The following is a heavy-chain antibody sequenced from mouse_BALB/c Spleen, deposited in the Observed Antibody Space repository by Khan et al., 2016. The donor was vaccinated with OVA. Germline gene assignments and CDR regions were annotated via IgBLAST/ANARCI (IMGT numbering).Heavy chain of an antibody. D-gene: IGHD1-1*01. CDR1: GYSFTGYY. Sequence: VQLKESGPDLVKPGASVKISCKASGYSFTGYYIHWVKQSHGKSLEWIGRINPNNGGTSYNQKFKGQAILTVDTSSNTAYMELRSLTSEDSAVYSCAIYHGYFDVWGAGTTVTVSS. CDR2: INPNNGGT. CDR3: AIYHGYFDV. J-gene: IGHJ1*01. V-gene: IGHV1-26*01.